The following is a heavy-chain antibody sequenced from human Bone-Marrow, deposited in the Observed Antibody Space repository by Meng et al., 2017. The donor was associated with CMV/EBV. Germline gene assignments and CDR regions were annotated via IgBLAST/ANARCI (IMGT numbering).Heavy chain of an antibody. V-gene: IGHV4-39*01. CDR1: GGSISSSSYY. CDR2: IYYSGST. Sequence: SETLSLTCTVSGGSISSSSYYWGWIRQPPGKGLEWIGSIYYSGSTYYNPSLKSRVTISVDTSKNQFSLKLSSVTAADTAVYHCARSVVDYGMDVWGQGTTVTVSS. J-gene: IGHJ6*02. D-gene: IGHD2-21*01. CDR3: ARSVVDYGMDV.